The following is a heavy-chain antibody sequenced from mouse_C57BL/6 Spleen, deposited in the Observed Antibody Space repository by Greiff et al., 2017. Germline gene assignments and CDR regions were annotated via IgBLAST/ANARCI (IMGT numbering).Heavy chain of an antibody. D-gene: IGHD1-1*01. Sequence: EVKLMESVGGLVQPGSSMKLSCTASGFTFSDYYMAWVRQVPEKGLEWVANINYDGSSTYYLDSLKSRFIISRDNAKNILYLQMRSLKSEDTATYYCARGYYGYWYFDVWGTGTTVTVSS. CDR1: GFTFSDYY. V-gene: IGHV5-16*01. J-gene: IGHJ1*03. CDR3: ARGYYGYWYFDV. CDR2: INYDGSST.